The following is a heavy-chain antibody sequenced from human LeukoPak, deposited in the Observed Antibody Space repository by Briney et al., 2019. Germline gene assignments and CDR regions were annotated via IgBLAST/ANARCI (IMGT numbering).Heavy chain of an antibody. CDR1: GGSFSGYY. CDR3: ARGYYDSSGYLISYNWFDP. J-gene: IGHJ5*02. Sequence: KPSETLSLTCAVYGGSFSGYYWSWIRQPPGKGLEWIGEINHSGSTNYNPSLKSRVTISVDTSKNQFSLKLSSVTAADTAVYYCARGYYDSSGYLISYNWFDPWGQRTLVTVSS. CDR2: INHSGST. V-gene: IGHV4-34*01. D-gene: IGHD3-22*01.